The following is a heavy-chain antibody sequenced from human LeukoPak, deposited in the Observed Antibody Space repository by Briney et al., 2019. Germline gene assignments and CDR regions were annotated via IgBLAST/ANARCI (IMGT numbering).Heavy chain of an antibody. D-gene: IGHD2-2*01. Sequence: GGTLRISFAASGLTFGGKSRNGVRQAPGKGLEWVSSISSSSSYIYYADSVKGRFTISRDNAKNSLYLQMNSLRAEDTAVYYCARDRSCTGSSCNVSWWGLGTIVTVSS. CDR1: GLTFGGKS. V-gene: IGHV3-21*01. J-gene: IGHJ3*01. CDR3: ARDRSCTGSSCNVSW. CDR2: ISSSSSYI.